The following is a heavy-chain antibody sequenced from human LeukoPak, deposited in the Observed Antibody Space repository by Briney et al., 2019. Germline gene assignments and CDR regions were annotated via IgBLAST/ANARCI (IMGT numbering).Heavy chain of an antibody. D-gene: IGHD5-18*01. CDR1: GGTFSSYA. V-gene: IGHV1-69*04. CDR3: ARDGDSYGQYYFDY. J-gene: IGHJ4*02. CDR2: IIPILGIA. Sequence: ASVKVSCKASGGTFSSYAISWVRQAPGQGLEWMGRIIPILGIANYAQKFQGRVTITADKSTSTAYMELSSLRSEDTAVYYCARDGDSYGQYYFDYWGQGTLVTVSS.